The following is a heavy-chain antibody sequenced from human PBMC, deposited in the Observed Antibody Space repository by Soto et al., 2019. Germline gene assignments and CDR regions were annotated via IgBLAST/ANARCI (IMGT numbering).Heavy chain of an antibody. CDR1: TGSISSGNW. D-gene: IGHD6-25*01. CDR2: IYYTGAT. V-gene: IGHV4-4*02. CDR3: ARVFSSGSGWMYYFDF. J-gene: IGHJ4*02. Sequence: QVQLRESGPGLVEASGTLSLTCEVSTGSISSGNWWSWVRQPPGKGLEGIGEIYYTGATNYNPSLKSRITMTIEKSQDHFFLSLRSATAADTAVYYCARVFSSGSGWMYYFDFWGQGTLVSVSS.